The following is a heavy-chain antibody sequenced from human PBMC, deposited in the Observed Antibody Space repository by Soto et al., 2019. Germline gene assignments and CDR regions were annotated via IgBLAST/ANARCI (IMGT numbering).Heavy chain of an antibody. D-gene: IGHD2-15*01. CDR3: ARRRYCSGGSCYGMDV. V-gene: IGHV5-51*01. CDR1: GYSFTSYW. Sequence: LGESLKISCKGSGYSFTSYWIGWVRQMPGKGLEWMGIIYPGDSDTRYSPSFQGQVTISADKSISTAYLQWSSLKASDTAMYYCARRRYCSGGSCYGMDVWGQGTTVTVSS. CDR2: IYPGDSDT. J-gene: IGHJ6*02.